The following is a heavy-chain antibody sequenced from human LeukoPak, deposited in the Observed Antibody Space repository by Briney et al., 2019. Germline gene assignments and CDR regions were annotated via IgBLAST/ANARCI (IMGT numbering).Heavy chain of an antibody. D-gene: IGHD3-10*01. CDR2: IRYDGSNK. J-gene: IGHJ5*02. CDR1: GFTFSSYG. Sequence: GGSLRLSCAASGFTFSSYGMHWVRQAPGKGLEWVAFIRYDGSNKYYADSVKGRFTISRDNAKNSLYLQMNSLRAEDTAVYYCARLTSAWFGEFSDGWFDPWGQGTLVTVSS. CDR3: ARLTSAWFGEFSDGWFDP. V-gene: IGHV3-30*02.